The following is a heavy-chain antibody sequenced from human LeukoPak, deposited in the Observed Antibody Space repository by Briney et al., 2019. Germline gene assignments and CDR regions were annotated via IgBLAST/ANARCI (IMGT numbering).Heavy chain of an antibody. Sequence: GGSLRLSCTASGFTSGDYAMSWVRLAPGKGPEWVANIKQDESEKYSVDSVKGRFIISRDNAKNSVFLQMNSLRAEDTALYYCARLSAYYYGSYFYYYMDVWGKGTTVTVSS. J-gene: IGHJ6*03. D-gene: IGHD3-10*01. CDR2: IKQDESEK. CDR3: ARLSAYYYGSYFYYYMDV. CDR1: GFTSGDYA. V-gene: IGHV3-7*01.